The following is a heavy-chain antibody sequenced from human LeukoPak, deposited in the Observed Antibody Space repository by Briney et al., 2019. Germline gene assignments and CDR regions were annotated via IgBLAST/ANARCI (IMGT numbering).Heavy chain of an antibody. CDR1: GYSIRSNNW. CDR3: ARKRSGITYFDD. Sequence: SDTLSLTCDVSGYSIRSNNWWGWIRQPPAKGLEWIGYVYYSGSIYSNPSLKSRVTMSVDASRNQFSLKLTSVTPEDTAVYYCARKRSGITYFDDWGQGTLVTVSS. CDR2: VYYSGSI. V-gene: IGHV4-28*05. J-gene: IGHJ4*02. D-gene: IGHD3-3*01.